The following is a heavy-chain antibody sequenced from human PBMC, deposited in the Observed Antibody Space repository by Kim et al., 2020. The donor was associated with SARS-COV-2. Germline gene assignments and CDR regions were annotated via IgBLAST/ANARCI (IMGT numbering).Heavy chain of an antibody. Sequence: SVKVSCKASGGNFSSYAISWVRQAPGQGLECMGRIIPSLGTANYAQKLQGRVTITADKSTSTAYMELRSLRSEDTALYYCASRHGFNYRYWGQGTLVTVSS. CDR3: ASRHGFNYRY. V-gene: IGHV1-69*04. CDR1: GGNFSSYA. J-gene: IGHJ4*02. D-gene: IGHD5-12*01. CDR2: IIPSLGTA.